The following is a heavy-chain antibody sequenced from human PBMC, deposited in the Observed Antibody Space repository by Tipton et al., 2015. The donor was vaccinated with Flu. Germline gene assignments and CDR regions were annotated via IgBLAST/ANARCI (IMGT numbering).Heavy chain of an antibody. CDR1: GGSISGYY. J-gene: IGHJ6*02. CDR2: IHHSGST. D-gene: IGHD6-13*01. Sequence: LRLSCSVSGGSISGYYWSWIRQPPGKGLEWIGSIHHSGSTNYNPSLKSRVSISVDTAKNQFSLNLRSVTAADTAVYYCARDSAAHYGMDVWGQGTTVTVSS. CDR3: ARDSAAHYGMDV. V-gene: IGHV4-59*08.